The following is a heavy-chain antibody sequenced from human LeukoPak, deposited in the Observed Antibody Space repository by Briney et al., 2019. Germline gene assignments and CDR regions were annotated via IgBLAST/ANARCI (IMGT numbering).Heavy chain of an antibody. CDR3: AKDLTPVRGVLDH. V-gene: IGHV3-33*06. Sequence: GGSLRLSCAASGFTFSSYDMRWVRQAPGKGLEWVAVIWSDGSNKYYADSVKGRFSISRDNSKNTLYLQMNSLRAEDTAVYYCAKDLTPVRGVLDHWGQGTLVTVSS. CDR2: IWSDGSNK. D-gene: IGHD3-10*01. CDR1: GFTFSSYD. J-gene: IGHJ4*02.